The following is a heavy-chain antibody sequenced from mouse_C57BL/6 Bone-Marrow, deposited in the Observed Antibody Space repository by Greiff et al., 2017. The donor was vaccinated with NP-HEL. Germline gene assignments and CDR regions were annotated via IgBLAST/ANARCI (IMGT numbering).Heavy chain of an antibody. CDR1: GFTFSDYG. J-gene: IGHJ1*03. V-gene: IGHV5-15*01. CDR2: ISNLAYSI. CDR3: ARLYSGYDCWYFDV. D-gene: IGHD2-2*01. Sequence: DVKLVESGGGLVQPGGSLKLSCAASGFTFSDYGMAWVRQAPRKGPEWVAFISNLAYSIYYADTVTGRFTISRENAKNTLYLEMSSLRSEDTAMYYCARLYSGYDCWYFDVWGTGTTVTVSS.